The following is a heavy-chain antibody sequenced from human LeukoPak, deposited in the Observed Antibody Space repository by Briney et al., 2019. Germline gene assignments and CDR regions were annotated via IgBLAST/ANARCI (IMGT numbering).Heavy chain of an antibody. CDR1: GYSFTSYW. J-gene: IGHJ3*02. D-gene: IGHD2-2*01. CDR3: ARRGGYCSSTSCYAADAFDI. V-gene: IGHV5-51*01. CDR2: IYPGDSDT. Sequence: GESLKISCKGSGYSFTSYWIGWVRQMPGKGLEWMGIIYPGDSDTRYRPSFQGQVTISADKSISTAYLQWSSLKASDTAMYYCARRGGYCSSTSCYAADAFDIWGQGTMVTVSS.